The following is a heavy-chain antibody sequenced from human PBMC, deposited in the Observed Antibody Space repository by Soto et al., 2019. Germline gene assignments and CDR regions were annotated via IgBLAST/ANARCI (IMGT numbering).Heavy chain of an antibody. CDR1: GFIVTRNF. CDR2: IYSGGNT. J-gene: IGHJ4*02. CDR3: ARVDYGSGSALDY. V-gene: IGHV3-53*02. Sequence: DVQLVETGGGLIQPGGSLRLSCAASGFIVTRNFMTWVRQAPGKGLEWVSLIYSGGNTYYADSVKGRFTISRDNSKNTLYLQMNSLRAEDTAVYYCARVDYGSGSALDYWGQGTLVTVSS. D-gene: IGHD3-10*01.